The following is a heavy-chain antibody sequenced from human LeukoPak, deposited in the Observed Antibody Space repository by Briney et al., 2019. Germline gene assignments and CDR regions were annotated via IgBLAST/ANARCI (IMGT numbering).Heavy chain of an antibody. CDR1: GFTFGKYW. J-gene: IGHJ4*02. D-gene: IGHD3-3*01. CDR2: IKLDGSEK. Sequence: GGSLRLSCVASGFTFGKYWMSWVRQAPGKGLEWVANIKLDGSEKNYVDSVKGRFTISRDNTKNSLYLRMNSLRAEDTAVFYCARDQYDTWSRRGNFDSWGQGTLVIVSS. V-gene: IGHV3-7*03. CDR3: ARDQYDTWSRRGNFDS.